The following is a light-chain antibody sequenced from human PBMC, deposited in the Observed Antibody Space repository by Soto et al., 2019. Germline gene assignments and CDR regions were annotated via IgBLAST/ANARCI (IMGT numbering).Light chain of an antibody. V-gene: IGLV2-8*01. CDR2: EVN. CDR3: NSHAGSNNLWV. J-gene: IGLJ3*02. Sequence: QSVLTQPPSASGSPGQSVTISCTGTSSDVGAYNSVSWYQQHPGKAPKLMIYEVNKRPSGVPDRFSGSKSGNTASLTVSGLQAEDKADYYCNSHAGSNNLWVFGGGTKLTVL. CDR1: SSDVGAYNS.